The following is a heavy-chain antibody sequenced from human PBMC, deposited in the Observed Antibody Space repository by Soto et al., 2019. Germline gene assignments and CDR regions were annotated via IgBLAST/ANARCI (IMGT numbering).Heavy chain of an antibody. D-gene: IGHD3-22*01. V-gene: IGHV3-23*01. CDR3: AKDLEWLLRHFEN. CDR2: ISANADNA. J-gene: IGHJ4*02. CDR1: GFRFRNYG. Sequence: EVQLLESGGALVQPGGSLRLSCVGSGFRFRNYGMSWVRQAPGKGLEWVSGISANADNAYYADSMKGRFTISRDNSKNTVYLQMNSLRAEDTAVYYCAKDLEWLLRHFENWGQGTLVTVSS.